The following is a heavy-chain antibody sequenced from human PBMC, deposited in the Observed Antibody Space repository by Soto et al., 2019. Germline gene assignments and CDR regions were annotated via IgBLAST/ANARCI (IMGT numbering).Heavy chain of an antibody. D-gene: IGHD6-19*01. CDR2: VNWDSSNI. V-gene: IGHV3-9*01. CDR3: VKDTVADPFKYFNY. Sequence: EVQLVESGGGLVQPGRSLRLSCTASGFDFENFSMHWVRQAPGQGLEWVSGVNWDSSNIRHADSVKGRFTISRDNPKKSLFLQMDSLRAEDTSFYYCVKDTVADPFKYFNYWGQGTLVTVYS. J-gene: IGHJ4*02. CDR1: GFDFENFS.